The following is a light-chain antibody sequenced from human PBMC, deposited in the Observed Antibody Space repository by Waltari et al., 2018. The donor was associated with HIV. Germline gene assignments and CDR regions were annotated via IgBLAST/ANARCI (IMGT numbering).Light chain of an antibody. Sequence: QSALPQPASVSGSPGQSITSSSTGPGIDIGLINHVSWYQQHPGKAPKVMIYGVNNRPSGVSNRFSGSKSGNTASLTISGLQAEDEADYYCISYTRSATWVFGGGTKLTVL. CDR3: ISYTRSATWV. CDR1: GIDIGLINH. CDR2: GVN. V-gene: IGLV2-14*01. J-gene: IGLJ3*02.